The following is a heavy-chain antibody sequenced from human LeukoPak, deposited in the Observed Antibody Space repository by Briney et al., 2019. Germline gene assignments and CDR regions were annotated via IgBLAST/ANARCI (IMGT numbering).Heavy chain of an antibody. V-gene: IGHV4-59*11. CDR3: ARIGSSWSYYFDY. D-gene: IGHD6-13*01. Sequence: SETLSLTCTVSGGSISSHYWSWIRQPPGKGLEWIGYIYYSGSTNYNPSLKSRVTISVDTSKNQFSLKLSPVTAADTAVYYCARIGSSWSYYFDYWGQGTLATVSS. CDR1: GGSISSHY. CDR2: IYYSGST. J-gene: IGHJ4*02.